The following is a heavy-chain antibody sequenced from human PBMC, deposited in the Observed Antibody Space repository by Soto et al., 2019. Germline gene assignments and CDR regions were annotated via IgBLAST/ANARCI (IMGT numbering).Heavy chain of an antibody. Sequence: QVHLVQSGAEVKKPGASVKVSCKASGYTFTSYDINWVRQATGQGLEWLGWMNPNSGNTGYAQNFQGRVTMTRNTSISTAYMELSSLRSEDTAVYYCARNLALTGDFDYWGQGILVTVSS. J-gene: IGHJ4*02. CDR2: MNPNSGNT. D-gene: IGHD3-10*01. V-gene: IGHV1-8*01. CDR3: ARNLALTGDFDY. CDR1: GYTFTSYD.